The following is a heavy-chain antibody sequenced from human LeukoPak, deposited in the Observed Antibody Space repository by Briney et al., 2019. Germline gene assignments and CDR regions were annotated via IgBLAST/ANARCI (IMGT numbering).Heavy chain of an antibody. D-gene: IGHD6-19*01. CDR1: GYTFTSYA. J-gene: IGHJ4*02. V-gene: IGHV1-3*01. CDR3: ARAPPGRGAQWRPFDY. CDR2: INAGNGNT. Sequence: ASVKVSCKASGYTFTSYAMHWVRQAPGQRLEWMGWINAGNGNTKYSQKFQGRVTITRDTSASTAYMELSSLRSGDAAVYYCARAPPGRGAQWRPFDYWGQGTLVTVSS.